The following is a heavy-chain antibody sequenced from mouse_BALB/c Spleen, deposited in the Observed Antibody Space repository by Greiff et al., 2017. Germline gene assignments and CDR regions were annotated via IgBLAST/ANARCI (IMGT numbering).Heavy chain of an antibody. CDR1: GYTFTSYT. D-gene: IGHD2-1*01. CDR3: ARGGGYGNYFYYAMDD. V-gene: IGHV1-4*01. CDR2: INPSSGYT. Sequence: QVQLKQSGAELARPGASVKMSCKASGYTFTSYTMHWVKQRPGQGLEWIGYINPSSGYTNYNQKFKDKATLTADKSSSTAYMQLSSLTSEDSAVYYCARGGGYGNYFYYAMDDWGEGTSVTVSS. J-gene: IGHJ4*01.